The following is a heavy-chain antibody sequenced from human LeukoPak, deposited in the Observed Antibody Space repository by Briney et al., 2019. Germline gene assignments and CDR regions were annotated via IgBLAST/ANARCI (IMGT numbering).Heavy chain of an antibody. CDR3: ARGRYGSGWYGTSDY. D-gene: IGHD6-19*01. J-gene: IGHJ4*02. CDR2: INHSGST. Sequence: SETLSLTCAVYGGSFSGYYWSRIRQPPGKGLEWIGEINHSGSTNYNPSLKSRVTISVDTSKNQFSLKLSSVTAADTAVYYCARGRYGSGWYGTSDYWGQGTLVTVSS. V-gene: IGHV4-34*01. CDR1: GGSFSGYY.